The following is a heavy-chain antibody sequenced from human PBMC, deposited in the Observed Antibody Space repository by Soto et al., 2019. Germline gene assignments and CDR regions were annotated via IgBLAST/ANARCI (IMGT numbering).Heavy chain of an antibody. CDR1: GFSFSNYA. D-gene: IGHD3-10*01. CDR2: ISGGDGNT. J-gene: IGHJ4*02. Sequence: EVPLLESGGGLVQPGGSLRLSCAASGFSFSNYAMSWVRQAPGKGLEWVSTISGGDGNTYYADSVQGRFTISRDNSKKTLYLQVSSLRAEDTAVYYCAKKFHFGSGSFLYYFHSWGQGTLVTVSS. V-gene: IGHV3-23*01. CDR3: AKKFHFGSGSFLYYFHS.